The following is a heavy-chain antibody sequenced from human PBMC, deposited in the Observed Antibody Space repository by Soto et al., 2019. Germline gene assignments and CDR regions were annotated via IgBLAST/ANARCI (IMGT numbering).Heavy chain of an antibody. CDR3: AKVREYYCYYGKDV. CDR2: IYPGDSDT. CDR1: GYSFTSCW. D-gene: IGHD4-4*01. V-gene: IGHV5-51*01. Sequence: ESLKLSCQGSGYSFTSCWIGWVRQMPGKGLEWMGIIYPGDSDTTSSPSFQGQVTISANKSNSTAYLQWGSLKASDTAMYYCAKVREYYCYYGKDVCGQGTAVTVSS. J-gene: IGHJ6*02.